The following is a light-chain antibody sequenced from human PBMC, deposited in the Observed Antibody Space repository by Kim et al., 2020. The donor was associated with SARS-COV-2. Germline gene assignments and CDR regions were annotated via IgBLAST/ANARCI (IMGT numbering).Light chain of an antibody. CDR1: RLRERY. CDR3: QAWDSRTTLV. CDR2: QDS. Sequence: VSPGETVSMTCTGDRLRERYTCWYQQKSGRSPVLVVYQDSKRPSGIPERISGTESGNIATLTITGTQAVDEADYYCQAWDSRTTLVFGGGTQLTVL. J-gene: IGLJ2*01. V-gene: IGLV3-1*01.